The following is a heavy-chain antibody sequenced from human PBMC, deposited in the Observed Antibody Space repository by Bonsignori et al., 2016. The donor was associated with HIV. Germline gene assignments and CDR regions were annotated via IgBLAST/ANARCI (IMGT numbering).Heavy chain of an antibody. D-gene: IGHD2-21*02. CDR2: INHSGST. Sequence: QVRLQQWGAGLLKPSETLSLTCAVHGGSFSGYQWSWIRQSPEKGLEWIGEINHSGSTNYNPSLKSRVVMSMDTSKTQFSLNLTSVTAADTALYFCARDDLGLAFDIWGQGTMVTVSS. CDR3: ARDDLGLAFDI. V-gene: IGHV4-34*01. CDR1: GGSFSGYQ. J-gene: IGHJ3*02.